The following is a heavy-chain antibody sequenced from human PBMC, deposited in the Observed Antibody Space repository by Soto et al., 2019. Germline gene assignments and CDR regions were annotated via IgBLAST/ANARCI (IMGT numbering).Heavy chain of an antibody. J-gene: IGHJ6*02. Sequence: QVQLVESGGGVVQPGRSLRLSCAASGFTFSSYGMHWVRQAPGKGLEWVAVISYDGSNKYYADSVKGRFTISRDNSKNTLYLQMNSLRAEATAVYYCAKDGWKGSTDYGVDVWGQGTTVTVSS. D-gene: IGHD2-2*01. CDR3: AKDGWKGSTDYGVDV. V-gene: IGHV3-30*18. CDR2: ISYDGSNK. CDR1: GFTFSSYG.